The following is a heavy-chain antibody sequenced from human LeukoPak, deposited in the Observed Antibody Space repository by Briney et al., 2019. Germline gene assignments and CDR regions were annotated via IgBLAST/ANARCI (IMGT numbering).Heavy chain of an antibody. CDR3: ARVPIITMIVVPPDY. J-gene: IGHJ4*02. CDR1: GFTFSDYY. CDR2: ISSSGSTI. V-gene: IGHV3-11*04. Sequence: PGGSLRLSCAASGFTFSDYYMSWIRQAPGKGLECVSYISSSGSTIYYADSVKGRFTISRDNAKNSLYLQMNSLRAEDTAVYYCARVPIITMIVVPPDYWGQGTLVTVSS. D-gene: IGHD3-22*01.